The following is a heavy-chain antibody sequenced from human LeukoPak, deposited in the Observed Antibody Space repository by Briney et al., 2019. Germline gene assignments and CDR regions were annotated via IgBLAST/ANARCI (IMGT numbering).Heavy chain of an antibody. V-gene: IGHV1-3*01. CDR2: INAGNGNT. D-gene: IGHD3-22*01. CDR3: AREFMEYYYDSSARPDGMDV. Sequence: ASVKVSCKASGYTFTSYAMHWVRQAPGQRLEWMGWINAGNGNTKYSQKFQGRVTITRDTSASTAYMELSSLRSEDTAVYYCAREFMEYYYDSSARPDGMDVWGQGTTVTVSS. J-gene: IGHJ6*02. CDR1: GYTFTSYA.